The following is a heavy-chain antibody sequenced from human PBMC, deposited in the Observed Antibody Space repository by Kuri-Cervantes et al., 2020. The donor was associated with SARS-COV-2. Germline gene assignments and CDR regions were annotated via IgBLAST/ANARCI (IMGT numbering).Heavy chain of an antibody. CDR1: GGSISSSSYY. V-gene: IGHV4-39*07. J-gene: IGHJ4*02. CDR2: IYYSGST. Sequence: GSLRLSCTVSGGSISSSSYYWGWIRQPPGKGLEWIGSIYYSGSTYYNPSLKSRVTISVDTSKNQFSLKLSSVTAADTAVYYCARDRSFTPDYWGQGTLVTVSS. D-gene: IGHD3-10*01. CDR3: ARDRSFTPDY.